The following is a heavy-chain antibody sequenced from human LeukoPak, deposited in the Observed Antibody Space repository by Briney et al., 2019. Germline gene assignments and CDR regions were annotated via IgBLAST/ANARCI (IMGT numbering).Heavy chain of an antibody. Sequence: SETLSLTCAVYGGSFSGYYWSWIRQPPGKGLEWIGHINYSGNTNNNPSLKSRVTISVDTSKNQFSLNLSSMTAADTAMYYCARTLSGYSYGLFDYWGQGTLVTVSS. CDR1: GGSFSGYY. CDR3: ARTLSGYSYGLFDY. V-gene: IGHV4-34*11. J-gene: IGHJ4*02. D-gene: IGHD5-18*01. CDR2: INYSGNT.